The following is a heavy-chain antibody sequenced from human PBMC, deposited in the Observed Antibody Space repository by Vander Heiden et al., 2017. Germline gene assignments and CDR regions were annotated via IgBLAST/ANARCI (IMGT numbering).Heavy chain of an antibody. Sequence: QVQLQESGQEQVKPSQTLSLTCTISGGSISSGGYYWSWIRQHPGKGLEWIGYIYYSGSTYYNPSLKSLVTISVDTSKNQFSLKLSSVTAADTAVYYCARVTMVRGVRGGWFDPWGQGTLVTVSS. CDR1: GGSISSGGYY. J-gene: IGHJ5*02. D-gene: IGHD3-10*01. V-gene: IGHV4-31*01. CDR2: IYYSGST. CDR3: ARVTMVRGVRGGWFDP.